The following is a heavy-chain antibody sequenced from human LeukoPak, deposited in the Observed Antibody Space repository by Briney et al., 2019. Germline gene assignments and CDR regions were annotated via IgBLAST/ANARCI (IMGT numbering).Heavy chain of an antibody. Sequence: GGSLRLSCAASGFTVSSNYMSWVRQAPGKGLEWVSVIYSGGSTYYADSVKGRFTISRDNSKNTLYLQMNSLRAEDTAVYYCARADGDYGHVMYYYYGMDVWGQGTTVTVSS. CDR2: IYSGGST. D-gene: IGHD4-17*01. CDR1: GFTVSSNY. CDR3: ARADGDYGHVMYYYYGMDV. J-gene: IGHJ6*02. V-gene: IGHV3-53*01.